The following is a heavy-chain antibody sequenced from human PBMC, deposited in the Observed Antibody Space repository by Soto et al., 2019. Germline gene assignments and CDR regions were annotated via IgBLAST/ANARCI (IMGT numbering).Heavy chain of an antibody. J-gene: IGHJ3*02. CDR3: ARDRLLWFGESPGGAFDI. D-gene: IGHD3-10*01. CDR2: ISAYNGNT. Sequence: QVQLVQSGAEVKKPGASVKVSCKASGYTFTSYGISWVRQAPGQGLEWMGWISAYNGNTNYAQKLQGRVTMTTDTSTNTAYMELRSLRPDDTAVYYCARDRLLWFGESPGGAFDIWGQGTMVTVSS. V-gene: IGHV1-18*01. CDR1: GYTFTSYG.